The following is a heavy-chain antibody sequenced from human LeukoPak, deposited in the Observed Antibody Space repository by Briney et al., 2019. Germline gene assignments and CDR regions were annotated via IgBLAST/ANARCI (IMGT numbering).Heavy chain of an antibody. CDR2: IYYSGST. CDR1: GGSISSSSYY. Sequence: PSETLSLTCTVSGGSISSSSYYWGWIRQPPGKGLEWIGSIYYSGSTYYNPSLKSRVTISVDTSKNQFSLKLSSVTAADTAVYYCARPRPAYDIVGLHAFDIWGQGTMVTVSS. D-gene: IGHD2-21*01. CDR3: ARPRPAYDIVGLHAFDI. V-gene: IGHV4-39*01. J-gene: IGHJ3*02.